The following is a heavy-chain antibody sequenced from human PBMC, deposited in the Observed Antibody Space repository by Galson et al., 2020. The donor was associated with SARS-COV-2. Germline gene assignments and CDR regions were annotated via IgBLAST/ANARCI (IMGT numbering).Heavy chain of an antibody. CDR1: GFTFNNYA. V-gene: IGHV3-23*01. J-gene: IGHJ4*02. D-gene: IGHD3-22*01. CDR3: AKDRLEGWSYYYDSSGYYSGY. CDR2: ISGSGGRT. Sequence: GGSLRLSCAASGFTFNNYAMSWVRQAPGKGLEWVSAISGSGGRTYDTDSVKGRFTISRDNSKNTLYLQMNSLRAEDTAVYYCAKDRLEGWSYYYDSSGYYSGYWGQGTLVTVSS.